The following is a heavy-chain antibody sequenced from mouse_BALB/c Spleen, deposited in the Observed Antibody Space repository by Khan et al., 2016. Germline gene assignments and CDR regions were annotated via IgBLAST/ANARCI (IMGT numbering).Heavy chain of an antibody. J-gene: IGHJ4*01. Sequence: EVQLQESGPGLVKPSQSLSLTCSVTGYSITSGYYWNWIRQFPGNKLEWMGYISYDGSNNYNPSLKNRISITRDTSKNQFFLKMNSVTTEDTATYYGVRHYGSSYGGAMDYWGQGTSVTVSS. D-gene: IGHD1-1*01. CDR3: VRHYGSSYGGAMDY. CDR1: GYSITSGYY. V-gene: IGHV3-6*02. CDR2: ISYDGSN.